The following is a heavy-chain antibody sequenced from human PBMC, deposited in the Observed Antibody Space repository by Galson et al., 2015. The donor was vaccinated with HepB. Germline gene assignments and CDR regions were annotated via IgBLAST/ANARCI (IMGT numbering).Heavy chain of an antibody. CDR3: ARDSSSWYYYYGMGV. Sequence: SLRLSCAASGFTFSSYWMSWVRQAPGKGLEWVANIKQDGSEKYYVDSVKGRFTISRDNAKNSLYLQMNSLRAEDTAVYYCARDSSSWYYYYGMGVWGQGTTVTVSS. CDR1: GFTFSSYW. D-gene: IGHD6-13*01. CDR2: IKQDGSEK. J-gene: IGHJ6*02. V-gene: IGHV3-7*03.